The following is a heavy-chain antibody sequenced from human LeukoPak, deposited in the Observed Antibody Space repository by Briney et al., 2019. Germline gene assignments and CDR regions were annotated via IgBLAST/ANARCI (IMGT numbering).Heavy chain of an antibody. Sequence: LSGGSLRLSCTASGFTFGDYAISWFRKAPGKGLEWVGFIRSKAYGGTTEYAASVKGRFTISRDDSKSIAYLQMNSLKTEDTAVYYCTREGGWYPPYLNYFDYWGQGTLVTVSS. CDR1: GFTFGDYA. J-gene: IGHJ4*02. CDR3: TREGGWYPPYLNYFDY. V-gene: IGHV3-49*03. D-gene: IGHD6-19*01. CDR2: IRSKAYGGTT.